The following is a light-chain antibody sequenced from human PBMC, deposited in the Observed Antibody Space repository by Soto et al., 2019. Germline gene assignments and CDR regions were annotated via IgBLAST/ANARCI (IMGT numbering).Light chain of an antibody. CDR2: DAS. CDR1: QDISKY. CDR3: QHFNSIPYS. Sequence: DIEMTQSPSSLSASLGDSVTITCQASQDISKYLNWYQQKPGKAPKLLIYDASNLETGVPSRFSGSGSGTHFTFTVTSLQPEDIATYYCQHFNSIPYSFGQGTKLEIK. V-gene: IGKV1-33*01. J-gene: IGKJ2*01.